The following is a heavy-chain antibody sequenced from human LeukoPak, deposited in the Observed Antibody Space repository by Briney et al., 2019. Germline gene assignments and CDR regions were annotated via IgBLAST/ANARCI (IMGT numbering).Heavy chain of an antibody. J-gene: IGHJ4*02. D-gene: IGHD3-22*01. CDR1: EFTFSSNW. V-gene: IGHV3-7*03. CDR3: ATSLHYYDTSV. CDR2: IKEDGSEK. Sequence: GGSLRLSCAASEFTFSSNWMSWVRQAPGKGLEWVAHIKEDGSEKYYVDSVKGRFTISRDNAKNSLYLQMNSLRVEDTALYYCATSLHYYDTSVWGQGTLVTVSS.